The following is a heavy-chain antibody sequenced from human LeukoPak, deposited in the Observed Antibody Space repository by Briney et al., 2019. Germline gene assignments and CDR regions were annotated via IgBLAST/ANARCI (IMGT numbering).Heavy chain of an antibody. CDR3: ARPHDY. CDR2: ISYDGSNK. CDR1: GFTFSSYA. Sequence: GGSLRLSCAASGFTFSSYAMHRVRQAPGKGLEWVAVISYDGSNKYYADSVKGRFTISRDNSKNTLYLQMNSLRAEDTAVYYCARPHDYWGQGTLVTVSS. J-gene: IGHJ4*02. V-gene: IGHV3-30*04.